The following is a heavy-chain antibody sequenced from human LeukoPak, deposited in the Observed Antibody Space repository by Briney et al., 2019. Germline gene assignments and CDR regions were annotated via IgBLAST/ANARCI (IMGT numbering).Heavy chain of an antibody. J-gene: IGHJ4*02. Sequence: ASVTVSCKASGYTFTSNYIHWVRQAPGQGLEWMGMIYPRDGSTSYAQKFQGRVTVTRDTSTSTVHMELSGLRSEDTAVYYCARDQEGFDYWGQGTLVTVSS. CDR1: GYTFTSNY. V-gene: IGHV1-46*01. CDR2: IYPRDGST. CDR3: ARDQEGFDY.